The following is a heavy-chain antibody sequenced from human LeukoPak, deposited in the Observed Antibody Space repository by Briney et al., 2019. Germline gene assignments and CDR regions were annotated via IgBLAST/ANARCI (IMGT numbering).Heavy chain of an antibody. CDR3: VRGTGY. V-gene: IGHV3-64D*06. CDR2: ISSNGDNT. Sequence: GGSLRLPCPVSGFTFSTYVMHWVRQAPGKGLEYVSAISSNGDNTYYADSVKGRFTTSRDNSKNTLYLQMSSLRADDTAVYYCVRGTGYWGQGTLVTVSS. CDR1: GFTFSTYV. J-gene: IGHJ4*02.